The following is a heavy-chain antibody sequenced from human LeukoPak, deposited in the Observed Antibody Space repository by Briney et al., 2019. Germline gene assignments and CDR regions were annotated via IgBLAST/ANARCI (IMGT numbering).Heavy chain of an antibody. CDR2: ISYDGSNK. J-gene: IGHJ4*02. CDR3: AKDSRWDGYNSDY. D-gene: IGHD5-24*01. V-gene: IGHV3-30*18. CDR1: GFTFCSYG. Sequence: GGCLRLSCAASGFTFCSYGMHWVRQAPGKGLVGVAVISYDGSNKYYADSVKGRFTISRDNSKNTLYLQMNSLRAEDTAVYYCAKDSRWDGYNSDYWGQGTLVTVSS.